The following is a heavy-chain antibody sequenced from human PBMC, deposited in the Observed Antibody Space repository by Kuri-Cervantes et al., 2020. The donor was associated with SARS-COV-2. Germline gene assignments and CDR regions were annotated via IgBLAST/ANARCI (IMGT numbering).Heavy chain of an antibody. D-gene: IGHD3-22*01. J-gene: IGHJ6*03. CDR1: GGSISSYY. CDR2: IYYSGST. Sequence: ESLKISCTVSGGSISSYYWSWIRQPPGKGLEWIGYIYYSGSTNYNPSLKSRVTISLDTSRNQFSLKLSSVTAADSAVYYCARSGYYSRGVTYYYMDVWDKGTTGTVSS. CDR3: ARSGYYSRGVTYYYMDV. V-gene: IGHV4-59*12.